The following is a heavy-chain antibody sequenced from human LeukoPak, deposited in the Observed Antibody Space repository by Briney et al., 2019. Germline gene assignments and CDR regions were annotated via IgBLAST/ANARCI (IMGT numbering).Heavy chain of an antibody. CDR3: ARARYSGYDSRVGFDY. CDR1: GGSISSYY. V-gene: IGHV4-59*08. CDR2: IYHSGST. D-gene: IGHD5-12*01. J-gene: IGHJ4*02. Sequence: SETLSLTCTVSGGSISSYYWSWVRQPPGKGLEWLGYIYHSGSTNYNPSLKSRVTISVDTSKNQFSLKLSSVTAADTAVYYCARARYSGYDSRVGFDYWGQGTLVTVSS.